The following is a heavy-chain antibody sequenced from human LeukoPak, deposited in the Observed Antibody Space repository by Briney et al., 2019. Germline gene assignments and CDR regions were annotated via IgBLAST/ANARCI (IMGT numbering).Heavy chain of an antibody. CDR1: GFTLSSYS. CDR2: INSDGSST. D-gene: IGHD5-18*01. V-gene: IGHV3-74*01. CDR3: ATLRAWDTAVDY. Sequence: PGGSLRLSCAASGFTLSSYSMHWVRQAPGKGLVCLSRINSDGSSTIYADSVKGRFTISRDIAKNTLYLQMNSLRAEDTAVYYCATLRAWDTAVDYWGQGTLVTVSS. J-gene: IGHJ4*02.